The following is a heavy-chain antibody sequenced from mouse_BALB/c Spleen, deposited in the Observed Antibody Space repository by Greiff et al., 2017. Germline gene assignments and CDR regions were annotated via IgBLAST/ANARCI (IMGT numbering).Heavy chain of an antibody. CDR2: IRNKANGYTT. D-gene: IGHD5-1*01. Sequence: EVKLQESGGGLVQPGGSLRLSCATSGFTFTDYYMSWVRQPPGKALEWLGFIRNKANGYTTEYSASVKGRFTISRDNSQSILYLQMNTLRAEDSATYYGARCVPGAMDYWGQGTSVTVSS. CDR1: GFTFTDYY. CDR3: ARCVPGAMDY. V-gene: IGHV7-3*02. J-gene: IGHJ4*01.